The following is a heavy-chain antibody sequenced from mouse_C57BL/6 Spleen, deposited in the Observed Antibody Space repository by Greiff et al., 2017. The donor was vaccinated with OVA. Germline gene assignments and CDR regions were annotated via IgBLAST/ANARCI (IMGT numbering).Heavy chain of an antibody. Sequence: EVQLQQSGPVLVKPGASVKMSCKASGYTFTDYYMNWVKQSHGKSLEWIGVINPYNGGTSYNQKFKGKATLTVDKSSSTAYMELNSLTSEDSAVYYGARATTVDYFDYWGQGTTLTVSS. J-gene: IGHJ2*01. D-gene: IGHD1-1*01. CDR2: INPYNGGT. CDR1: GYTFTDYY. CDR3: ARATTVDYFDY. V-gene: IGHV1-19*01.